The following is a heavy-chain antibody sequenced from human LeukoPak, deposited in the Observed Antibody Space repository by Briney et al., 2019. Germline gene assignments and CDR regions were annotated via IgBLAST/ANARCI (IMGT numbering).Heavy chain of an antibody. Sequence: AGGSLRLSWAASGFTVSSNYMSWVRQAPGKGLEWVSVIYSGGSTYYADSVKGRFTISRDNSKNTLYLQMNSLRAEDTAVYYCARDQNYYDSSGYRDYWGQGTLVTVSS. D-gene: IGHD3-22*01. CDR1: GFTVSSNY. CDR3: ARDQNYYDSSGYRDY. CDR2: IYSGGST. V-gene: IGHV3-66*02. J-gene: IGHJ4*02.